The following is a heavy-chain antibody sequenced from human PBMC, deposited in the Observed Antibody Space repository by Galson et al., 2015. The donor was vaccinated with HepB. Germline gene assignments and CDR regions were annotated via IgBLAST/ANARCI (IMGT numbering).Heavy chain of an antibody. D-gene: IGHD3-10*01. V-gene: IGHV1-69*06. CDR3: ARSHYGTESLYKDHYFDF. Sequence: SVKVSCKASGVTFNTYTISWVRQAPGQGLEWMGGVIPIFGKANYAQKFHGRVTISADNSTDTSYLQLSGLRSEDTAVYFCARSHYGTESLYKDHYFDFWGQGTLVTVSS. CDR2: VIPIFGKA. CDR1: GVTFNTYT. J-gene: IGHJ4*02.